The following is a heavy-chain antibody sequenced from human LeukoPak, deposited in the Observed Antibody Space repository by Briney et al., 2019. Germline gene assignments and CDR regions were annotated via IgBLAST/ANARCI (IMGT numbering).Heavy chain of an antibody. CDR2: INPNSGGT. CDR1: GYTFTGYY. D-gene: IGHD3-22*01. V-gene: IGHV1-2*02. Sequence: ASVKVSCKASGYTFTGYYMHWVRQAPGQGLEWMGWINPNSGGTNYAQKFQGRVTMTRDTSISTAYMELSRLRSDDTAVYYCARGHYYDSSGYYYRVGAFGIWGQGTMVTVSS. CDR3: ARGHYYDSSGYYYRVGAFGI. J-gene: IGHJ3*02.